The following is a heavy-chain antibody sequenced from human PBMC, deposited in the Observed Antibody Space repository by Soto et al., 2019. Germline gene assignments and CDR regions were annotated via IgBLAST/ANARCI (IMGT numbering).Heavy chain of an antibody. D-gene: IGHD2-2*01. Sequence: PGGSLRLSCAGSGFTFSSYAISWGRQPSGEGLEWVSANSGSGGSTYYAHSVKRRFTISRDNSKTTLYLQMNSMRAEDTAVYYCAKGRAWSTSGSQEDDAFDIWGQGTMVTVSS. CDR1: GFTFSSYA. V-gene: IGHV3-23*01. CDR3: AKGRAWSTSGSQEDDAFDI. J-gene: IGHJ3*02. CDR2: NSGSGGST.